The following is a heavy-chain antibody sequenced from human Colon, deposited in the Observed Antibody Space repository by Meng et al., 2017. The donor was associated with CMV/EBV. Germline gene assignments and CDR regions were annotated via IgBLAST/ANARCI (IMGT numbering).Heavy chain of an antibody. Sequence: ASVKVSCKASGYTFSNYGISWVRQAPGQGLEWMGWISTYNGNANYAQKFQGRVTMTTDTSTSTAYMELRSLRSDDTAVYYCARVGGQYCTNGVGYSAYYFDYWGQGTPVTVSS. J-gene: IGHJ4*02. V-gene: IGHV1-18*01. CDR3: ARVGGQYCTNGVGYSAYYFDY. D-gene: IGHD2-8*01. CDR1: GYTFSNYG. CDR2: ISTYNGNA.